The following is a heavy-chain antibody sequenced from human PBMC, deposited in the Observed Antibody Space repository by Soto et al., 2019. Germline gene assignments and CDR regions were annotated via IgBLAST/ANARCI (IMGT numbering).Heavy chain of an antibody. CDR1: GYTFTSYG. CDR3: ARDDSSGYRLTYYYYIGMDV. D-gene: IGHD3-22*01. V-gene: IGHV1-18*01. CDR2: ISAYNGNT. J-gene: IGHJ6*02. Sequence: ASVKVSCKASGYTFTSYGISWVRQAPGQGLEWMGWISAYNGNTNYAQKLQGRVTMTTDTSTSTAYMELRSLRSDDTAVYYCARDDSSGYRLTYYYYIGMDVWGQGTTVTVSS.